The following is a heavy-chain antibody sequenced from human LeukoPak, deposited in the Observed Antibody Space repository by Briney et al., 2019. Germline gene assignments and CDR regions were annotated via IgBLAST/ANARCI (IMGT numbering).Heavy chain of an antibody. V-gene: IGHV3-74*01. CDR3: ARGTVYIDY. CDR2: INTDGSST. CDR1: GFTFTSHW. Sequence: GGSLRLSCAASGFTFTSHWMHWVRHAPGKGLVWVSYINTDGSSTTYVDSVKGRFTISRDNAKNSLYLQMNSLRAEDTAVYYCARGTVYIDYWGQGTLVTVSS. D-gene: IGHD2-8*01. J-gene: IGHJ4*02.